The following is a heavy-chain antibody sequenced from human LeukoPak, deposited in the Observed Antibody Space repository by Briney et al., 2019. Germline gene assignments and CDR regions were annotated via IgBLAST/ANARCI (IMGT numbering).Heavy chain of an antibody. CDR1: GFTFSGFS. J-gene: IGHJ4*02. D-gene: IGHD3-10*01. Sequence: GGSLRLSCAASGFTFSGFSMSWVRQGPTKGLEWVANIKQDGSERYYVDSVKGRFTISRDNAKNSLSLQMNNLRVEDTAVYYCARAGSHWHYVYWGRGTVVTVSS. CDR2: IKQDGSER. V-gene: IGHV3-7*01. CDR3: ARAGSHWHYVY.